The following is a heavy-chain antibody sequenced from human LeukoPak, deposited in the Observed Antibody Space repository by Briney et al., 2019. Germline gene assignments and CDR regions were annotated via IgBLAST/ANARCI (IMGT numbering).Heavy chain of an antibody. CDR3: ARGVPSGVDYFDY. CDR2: ISSSSSYI. V-gene: IGHV3-21*01. CDR1: GFTFSSYS. Sequence: GGSLRLSCAASGFTFSSYSMNWVRQAPGKGLEWVSSISSSSSYIYYADSVKGRFTISRDNAKNSLYLQMNSLRAEDTAVYYCARGVPSGVDYFDYWGQGTLVTVSS. D-gene: IGHD2-15*01. J-gene: IGHJ4*02.